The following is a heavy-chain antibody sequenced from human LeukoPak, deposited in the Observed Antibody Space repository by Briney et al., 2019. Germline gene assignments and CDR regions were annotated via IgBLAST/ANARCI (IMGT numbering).Heavy chain of an antibody. CDR1: GYTFTSYG. CDR2: ISAYNGNT. V-gene: IGHV1-18*01. J-gene: IGHJ5*02. D-gene: IGHD6-19*01. CDR3: ARDSSSAVAGTLWFDP. Sequence: ASVKVSCKASGYTFTSYGISWVRQAPGQGLEWMGWISAYNGNTNYAQKLQGRVTMTTDTSTSKAYMELRSLRSDDTAVYYCARDSSSAVAGTLWFDPWGQGTLVTVSS.